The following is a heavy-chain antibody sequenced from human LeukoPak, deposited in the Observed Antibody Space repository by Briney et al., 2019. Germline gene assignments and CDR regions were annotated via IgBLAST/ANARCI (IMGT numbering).Heavy chain of an antibody. CDR2: IRYDGSNK. D-gene: IGHD6-13*01. CDR1: GFTFSSYG. V-gene: IGHV3-30*02. J-gene: IGHJ4*02. CDR3: AKGDRAIAAAGTGFDY. Sequence: GGSLRLSCAASGFTFSSYGMHLVRQAPGKGLEWVAFIRYDGSNKYYADSVKGRFTISRDNSKNTLYLQMNSLRAEDTAVYYCAKGDRAIAAAGTGFDYWGQGTLVTVSS.